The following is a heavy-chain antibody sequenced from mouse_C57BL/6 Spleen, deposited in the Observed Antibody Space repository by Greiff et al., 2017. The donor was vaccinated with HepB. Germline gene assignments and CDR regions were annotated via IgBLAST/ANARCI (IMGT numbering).Heavy chain of an antibody. J-gene: IGHJ3*01. Sequence: EVQLVESGPELVKPGASVKIPCKASGYTFTDYNMDWVKQSHGKSLEWIGDINPNNGGTIYNQKFKGKATLTVDKSSSTAYMELRSLTSEDTAVYYCAREGAITTVDPAWFAYWGQGTLVTVSA. CDR2: INPNNGGT. CDR3: AREGAITTVDPAWFAY. D-gene: IGHD1-1*01. V-gene: IGHV1-18*01. CDR1: GYTFTDYN.